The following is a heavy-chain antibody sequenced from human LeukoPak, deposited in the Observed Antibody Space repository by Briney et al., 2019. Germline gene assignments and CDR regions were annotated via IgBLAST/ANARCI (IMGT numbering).Heavy chain of an antibody. CDR2: ISYDGSNK. CDR3: ARPDYEGAFDI. J-gene: IGHJ3*02. V-gene: IGHV3-30*04. Sequence: SGGSLRLSCAASGFTFSSYAIHWVRQAPGKGLEWVAVISYDGSNKYYADSVKGRFTISRDNSKNTLYLQMNSLRAEDTAVYYCARPDYEGAFDIWGQGTMVTVSS. D-gene: IGHD4-17*01. CDR1: GFTFSSYA.